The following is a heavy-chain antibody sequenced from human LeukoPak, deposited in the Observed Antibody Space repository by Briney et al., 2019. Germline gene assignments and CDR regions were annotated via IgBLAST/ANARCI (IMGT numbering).Heavy chain of an antibody. D-gene: IGHD3-10*01. CDR3: AKIGVIGNWYYDV. V-gene: IGHV3-23*01. CDR1: GFTFSSCY. Sequence: GGSLRLSCAASGFTFSSCYMNWVRQAPWKGPEWVSSISSGSDYTFYADSVKGRFTISRDNSKNTLYLQMNSLRAGDTAIYHCAKIGVIGNWYYDVWGRGTLVTVSS. CDR2: ISSGSDYT. J-gene: IGHJ2*01.